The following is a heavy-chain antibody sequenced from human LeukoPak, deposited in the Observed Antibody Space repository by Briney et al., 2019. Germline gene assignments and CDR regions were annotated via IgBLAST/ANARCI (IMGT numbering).Heavy chain of an antibody. CDR2: ISSSSSYI. V-gene: IGHV3-21*01. D-gene: IGHD3-10*01. CDR3: ARGRLYYSPNYFDY. J-gene: IGHJ4*02. Sequence: GGSLRLSCAAPGFTFSSYSMNWVRQAPGKGLEWVSSISSSSSYIYYADSVKGRFTISRDNAKNSLYLQMNSLRAEDTAVYYCARGRLYYSPNYFDYWGQGTLVTVSS. CDR1: GFTFSSYS.